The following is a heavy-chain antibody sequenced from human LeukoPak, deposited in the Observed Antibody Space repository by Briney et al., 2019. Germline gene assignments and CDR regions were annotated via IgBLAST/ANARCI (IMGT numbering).Heavy chain of an antibody. CDR1: GGTFSSYA. V-gene: IGHV1-69*05. Sequence: SVKVSCKASGGTFSSYAISWVRQAPGQGLEWMGRIIPIFGTANYAQKFQGRVTITTDESTSTAYMELSSLRSEDTAVYYCARRVWSGYYTFDYWGQGTLVTVSS. CDR3: ARRVWSGYYTFDY. CDR2: IIPIFGTA. J-gene: IGHJ4*02. D-gene: IGHD3-3*01.